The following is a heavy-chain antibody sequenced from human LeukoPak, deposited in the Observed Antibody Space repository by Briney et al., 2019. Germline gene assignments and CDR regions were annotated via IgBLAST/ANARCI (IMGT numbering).Heavy chain of an antibody. V-gene: IGHV3-23*01. J-gene: IGHJ4*02. Sequence: PGGSLRLSCAASGITFSSYGMSWVRQAPGKGLEWVSSISSTGGTTYYADSVKGRFTISRDNSKNTLYLQMNSLRAEDTAVYYCARAGFFDYWGQGTLVTVSS. CDR3: ARAGFFDY. CDR1: GITFSSYG. CDR2: ISSTGGTT.